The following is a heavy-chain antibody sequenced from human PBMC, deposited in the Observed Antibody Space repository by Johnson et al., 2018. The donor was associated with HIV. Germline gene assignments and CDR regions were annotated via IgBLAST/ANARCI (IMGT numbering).Heavy chain of an antibody. D-gene: IGHD4-17*01. CDR3: ARDSVYGDYDGVDAFDM. J-gene: IGHJ3*02. CDR2: IKQDGSEK. V-gene: IGHV3-7*05. Sequence: VQLVESGGGLVQPGGSLRLSCVVSGFTFSSYWMSWVRQAPGKGLEWVANIKQDGSEKYYVDSVKGRFTISRDNAKNSLYLQMNSLRAEDTAVYYCARDSVYGDYDGVDAFDMWGQGTMVTVSS. CDR1: GFTFSSYW.